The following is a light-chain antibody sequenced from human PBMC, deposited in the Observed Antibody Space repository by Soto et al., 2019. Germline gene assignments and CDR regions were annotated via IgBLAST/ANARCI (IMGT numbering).Light chain of an antibody. CDR3: QRYNSAPRT. Sequence: DIQMTQSPSSLSASVGDRVTITCRARQGISNDLAWYQQKPGKGPKLLSYAASTLQSVVTSRFSGSGSGTDFTLPISSLQPEEAATYYCQRYNSAPRTFGQGTKVEI. CDR2: AAS. CDR1: QGISND. V-gene: IGKV1-27*01. J-gene: IGKJ1*01.